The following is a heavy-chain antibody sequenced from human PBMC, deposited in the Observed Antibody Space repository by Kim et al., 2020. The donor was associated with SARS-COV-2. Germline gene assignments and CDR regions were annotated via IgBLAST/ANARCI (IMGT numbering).Heavy chain of an antibody. J-gene: IGHJ5*02. D-gene: IGHD2-8*02. Sequence: PSETLSLTCTVSGNSIRNFYWTWIRHPPGKGLEWIGYVHHSGDTNYNPSLESRVAMSIDTSKNQFSLNLMSVTAADTAVYYCAGSRTGYYPWGQGTLVTVSS. CDR1: GNSIRNFY. CDR3: AGSRTGYYP. V-gene: IGHV4-59*13. CDR2: VHHSGDT.